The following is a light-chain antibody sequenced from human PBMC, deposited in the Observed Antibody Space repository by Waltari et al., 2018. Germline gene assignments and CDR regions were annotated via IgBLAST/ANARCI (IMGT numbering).Light chain of an antibody. CDR1: SSNVGAGFD. V-gene: IGLV1-40*01. CDR3: QSYDTSLVAVL. Sequence: QSVLTQPPSVSGAPGQSVTISCTGSSSNVGAGFDVNWYQQLPGAAPKLLIDQTNTRHSGVPDRLSGSKSGTSVSVAITGLQADAESDYYCQSYDTSLVAVLFGGGTKLTVL. J-gene: IGLJ2*01. CDR2: QTN.